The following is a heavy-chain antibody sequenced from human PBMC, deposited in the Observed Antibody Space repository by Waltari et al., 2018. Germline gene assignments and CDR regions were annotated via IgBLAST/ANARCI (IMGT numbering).Heavy chain of an antibody. CDR2: IYPGDSDT. Sequence: EVQLVQSGAEVKKPGESLKIYCKGSGYSFTSYWIGWVRQMPGKGLEWVGIIYPGDSDTRYSPSFQGQVTISADKSISTAYLQWSSLKASDTAMYYCARRVGYYGSGSFNWFDPWGQGTLVTVSS. V-gene: IGHV5-51*01. J-gene: IGHJ5*02. CDR3: ARRVGYYGSGSFNWFDP. CDR1: GYSFTSYW. D-gene: IGHD3-10*01.